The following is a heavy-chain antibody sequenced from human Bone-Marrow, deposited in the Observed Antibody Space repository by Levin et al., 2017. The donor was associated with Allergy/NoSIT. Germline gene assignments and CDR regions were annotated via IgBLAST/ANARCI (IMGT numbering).Heavy chain of an antibody. J-gene: IGHJ4*02. Sequence: SCTASGFTFNSYAMNWVRQAPGEGLEWVSAISASGGSTYYADSVKGRFTISRDNSKNTLYLQMNGLRAEDTAVYYCSKVIRGSGWYSDSWGQGTLVTVSS. D-gene: IGHD6-19*01. CDR1: GFTFNSYA. CDR3: SKVIRGSGWYSDS. CDR2: ISASGGST. V-gene: IGHV3-23*01.